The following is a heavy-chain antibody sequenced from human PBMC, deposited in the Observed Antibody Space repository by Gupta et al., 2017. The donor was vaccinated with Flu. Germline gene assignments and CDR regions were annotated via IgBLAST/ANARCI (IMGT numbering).Heavy chain of an antibody. Sequence: GGIIPMLGTANYAQKFQGRVTITADESTSTAYMELSSLRSEDTAVYFCARSGGGVLVSSDPQRDRHYYYMDVWGKGTTVTVSS. D-gene: IGHD2-2*01. V-gene: IGHV1-69*01. J-gene: IGHJ6*03. CDR2: IIPMLGTA. CDR3: ARSGGGVLVSSDPQRDRHYYYMDV.